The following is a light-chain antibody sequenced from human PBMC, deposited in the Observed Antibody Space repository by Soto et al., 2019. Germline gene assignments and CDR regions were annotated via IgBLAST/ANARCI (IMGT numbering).Light chain of an antibody. CDR3: LQNHKLPLT. CDR1: QSVISN. Sequence: EIVMTQSPATLSVSPGETATLSCRASQSVISNLAWYQQKPGQAPRLLIYGASTRDTGIPARFSSSGSGTLFTLTVFSLHSEDLSVYYGLQNHKLPLTFGGGTQVEIK. V-gene: IGKV3-15*01. J-gene: IGKJ4*01. CDR2: GAS.